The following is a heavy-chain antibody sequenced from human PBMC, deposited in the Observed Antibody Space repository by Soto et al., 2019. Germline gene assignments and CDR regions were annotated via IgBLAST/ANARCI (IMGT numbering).Heavy chain of an antibody. CDR1: GDSVASYW. CDR2: IYPGDSDT. Sequence: GAALQISGKGSGDSVASYWMGWVRQMTGKGLEWMGIIYPGDSDTRYSPSFQGQVTISADKSISTAYLQWSSLKASDTAMYYCASLNGIAAAGTAGDYWGQGTLVTVP. CDR3: ASLNGIAAAGTAGDY. D-gene: IGHD6-13*01. J-gene: IGHJ4*02. V-gene: IGHV5-51*01.